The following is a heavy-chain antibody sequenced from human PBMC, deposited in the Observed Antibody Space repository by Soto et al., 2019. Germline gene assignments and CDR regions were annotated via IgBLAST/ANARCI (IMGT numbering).Heavy chain of an antibody. D-gene: IGHD6-19*01. Sequence: QITLKESGPTLVKPTQTLTLTCTFSGFSLTTSGVGVGWIRQPPGKALEWLALLYWDDDNQYSPSLRNRLTLTKDTSKNQVVLTMTNMDPVDTATYYCAHGSGWLFDYWGQGILVIVSS. CDR1: GFSLTTSGVG. CDR3: AHGSGWLFDY. J-gene: IGHJ4*02. CDR2: LYWDDDN. V-gene: IGHV2-5*02.